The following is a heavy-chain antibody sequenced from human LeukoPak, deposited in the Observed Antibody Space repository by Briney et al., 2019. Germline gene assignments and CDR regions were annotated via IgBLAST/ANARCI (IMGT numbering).Heavy chain of an antibody. V-gene: IGHV1-2*02. CDR1: GYTFSDYY. CDR2: INPNSGGT. D-gene: IGHD3-22*01. CDR3: ARSRYYYDSSGSNFDY. Sequence: VASVKVSCKASGYTFSDYYIHWVRQAPGQGLEWMGWINPNSGGTNYAQKFQGRVTMTRDTSISTAYMELSRLRSDDTAVYYCARSRYYYDSSGSNFDYWGQGTLVTVSS. J-gene: IGHJ4*02.